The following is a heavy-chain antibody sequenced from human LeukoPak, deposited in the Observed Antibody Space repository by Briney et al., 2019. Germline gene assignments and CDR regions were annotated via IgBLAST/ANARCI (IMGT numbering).Heavy chain of an antibody. CDR1: GFTSKTYW. Sequence: PGGSLRLSCAASGFTSKTYWLNWVRQAPGKGLEWVANIKQDGSEKYYVDSVKGRFTISTDIAKSSLYLQMNSLRAEDTAVYYCARDFPIVVVPAAMKVDSSSSGRGPLYYYYYGMDVWGQGTTVTVSS. V-gene: IGHV3-7*01. CDR3: ARDFPIVVVPAAMKVDSSSSGRGPLYYYYYGMDV. J-gene: IGHJ6*02. CDR2: IKQDGSEK. D-gene: IGHD2-2*01.